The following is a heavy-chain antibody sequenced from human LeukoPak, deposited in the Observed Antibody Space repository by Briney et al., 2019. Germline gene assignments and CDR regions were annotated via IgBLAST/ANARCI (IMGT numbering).Heavy chain of an antibody. J-gene: IGHJ3*02. Sequence: ASVKVCCKASGYTFTGYYMHWVRQAPGQGLEWMGWINPNSGGTNYAQKFQGRVTMTRDTSISTAYMELSRLRSDDTAVYYCGRATYTSTWFHDAFDIWGQGTMVTVSS. D-gene: IGHD6-13*01. V-gene: IGHV1-2*02. CDR3: GRATYTSTWFHDAFDI. CDR2: INPNSGGT. CDR1: GYTFTGYY.